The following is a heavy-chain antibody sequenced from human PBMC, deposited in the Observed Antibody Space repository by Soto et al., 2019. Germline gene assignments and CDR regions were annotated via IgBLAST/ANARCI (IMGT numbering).Heavy chain of an antibody. CDR3: AKDVRYDSSGYYRTATYYGMDV. CDR1: GGTFSSYA. V-gene: IGHV1-69*13. Sequence: SVKVSCKASGGTFSSYAISWVRQAPGQGLEWMGGIIPIFGTANYAQKFQGRVTITADESTSTAYMELSSLRSEDTAVYYCAKDVRYDSSGYYRTATYYGMDVWGQGTTVTGSS. CDR2: IIPIFGTA. J-gene: IGHJ6*02. D-gene: IGHD3-22*01.